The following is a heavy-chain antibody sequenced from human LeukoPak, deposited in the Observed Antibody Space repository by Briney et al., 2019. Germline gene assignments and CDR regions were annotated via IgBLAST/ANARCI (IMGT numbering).Heavy chain of an antibody. D-gene: IGHD6-19*01. CDR2: IYYSGST. CDR1: GGSISSSSYY. J-gene: IGHJ4*02. CDR3: ARHSKAEQWLVRSNPDY. Sequence: KPSETLSLTCIVSGGSISSSSYYWGWIRQPPGKGLEWIGSIYYSGSTYYNPSLKSRVTISVDTSKNQFSLKLSSVTAADTAVYYCARHSKAEQWLVRSNPDYWGQGTLVTVSS. V-gene: IGHV4-39*01.